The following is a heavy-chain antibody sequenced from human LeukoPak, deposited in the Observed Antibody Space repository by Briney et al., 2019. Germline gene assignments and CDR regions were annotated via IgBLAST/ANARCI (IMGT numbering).Heavy chain of an antibody. V-gene: IGHV3-23*01. CDR1: GFTFSSYA. D-gene: IGHD6-19*01. Sequence: GGSLRLSCAASGFTFSSYAMSWVRQAPGKGLEWVSAISGSGGSTYYADSVKGRFTISRDNSKNTLYLQMNSLRAEDTAVYYCAKGVSPAYSSGWFDPWGQGTLVIVSS. J-gene: IGHJ5*02. CDR3: AKGVSPAYSSGWFDP. CDR2: ISGSGGST.